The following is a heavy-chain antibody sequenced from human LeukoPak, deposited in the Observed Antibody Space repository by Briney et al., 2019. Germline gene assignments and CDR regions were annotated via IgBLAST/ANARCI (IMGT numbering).Heavy chain of an antibody. CDR3: ARGRNWNYPPHVLHFDY. Sequence: SETLSLTCAVYGGSFSGYYWSWIRQPPGKGLEWIGEINHSGSTNYNPSLKSRVTVSVGTSKNQFSLKLSSVTAADTAVYCCARGRNWNYPPHVLHFDYWGQGTLVTVSS. V-gene: IGHV4-34*01. J-gene: IGHJ4*02. CDR2: INHSGST. D-gene: IGHD1-7*01. CDR1: GGSFSGYY.